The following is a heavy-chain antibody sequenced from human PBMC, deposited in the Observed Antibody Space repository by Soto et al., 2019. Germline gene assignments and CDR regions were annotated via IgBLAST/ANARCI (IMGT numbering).Heavy chain of an antibody. Sequence: SETLFLTCAVSGGSISSGGYSWSWVRQPPGKGLEWIGYIYHSGSTYYNPSLKSRVTISVDRSKNQFSLKLSSVTAADTAVYYCARAAVPAAPYFDYWGQGTLVTVSS. CDR2: IYHSGST. J-gene: IGHJ4*02. CDR1: GGSISSGGYS. V-gene: IGHV4-30-2*01. D-gene: IGHD2-2*01. CDR3: ARAAVPAAPYFDY.